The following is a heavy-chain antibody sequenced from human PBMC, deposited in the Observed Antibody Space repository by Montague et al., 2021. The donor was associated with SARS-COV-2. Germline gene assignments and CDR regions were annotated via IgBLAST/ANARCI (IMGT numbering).Heavy chain of an antibody. CDR2: ICQAVGT. CDR1: GASISSDNW. CDR3: ARVVRGCSGHSCYFDP. J-gene: IGHJ5*02. Sequence: SETLSLTCAVSGASISSDNWWNWVRQSPGKGLEWIGEICQAVGTNYNPSLKSRVTIAVDNFSNQVSLKMTSVTAADTAIYYCARVVRGCSGHSCYFDPWGQGTLATVSS. D-gene: IGHD2-2*01. V-gene: IGHV4-4*02.